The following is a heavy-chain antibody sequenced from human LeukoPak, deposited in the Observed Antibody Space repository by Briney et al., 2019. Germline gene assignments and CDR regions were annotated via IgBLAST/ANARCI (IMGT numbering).Heavy chain of an antibody. CDR2: ISSNGGST. J-gene: IGHJ4*02. Sequence: GGSLRLSCAASGFTFSTYAMSWVRQAPGKGLEWVSLISSNGGSTHYADSVKGRFTISRDNSKNTLYLQMKSLRAEDTAVYYCTKDLDTVTGDYWGQGTLVTVSS. CDR1: GFTFSTYA. D-gene: IGHD5-18*01. CDR3: TKDLDTVTGDY. V-gene: IGHV3-23*01.